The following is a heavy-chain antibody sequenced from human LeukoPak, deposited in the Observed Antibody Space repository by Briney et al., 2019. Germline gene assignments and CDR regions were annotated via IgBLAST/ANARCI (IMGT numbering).Heavy chain of an antibody. CDR3: AREARIVGATYFDY. D-gene: IGHD1-26*01. J-gene: IGHJ4*02. CDR1: GYTFTSYG. CDR2: ISAYNGNT. V-gene: IGHV1-18*01. Sequence: ASVKVSCKASGYTFTSYGISWVRQAPGQGLEWMGWISAYNGNTNYAQKLQGRVTMTTDTSTSTAYMELRSLRSDDTAVYYCAREARIVGATYFDYWGQGILVTVSS.